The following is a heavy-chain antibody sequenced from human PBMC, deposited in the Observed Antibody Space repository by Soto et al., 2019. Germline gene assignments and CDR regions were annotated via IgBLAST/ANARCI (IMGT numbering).Heavy chain of an antibody. Sequence: SETLSLTCTVSGGSISSSIWWGRFRQPPGKGLEWIAEIYHSGSTNYYPSLKSRVSMSVDKSKNQFSLKVNSVTAADTAVYYCARRRDGSGSLDYWGQGTLVTVSS. J-gene: IGHJ4*02. CDR2: IYHSGST. V-gene: IGHV4-4*02. D-gene: IGHD3-10*01. CDR3: ARRRDGSGSLDY. CDR1: GGSISSSIW.